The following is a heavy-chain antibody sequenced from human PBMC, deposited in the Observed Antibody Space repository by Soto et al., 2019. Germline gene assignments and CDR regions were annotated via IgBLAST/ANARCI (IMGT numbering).Heavy chain of an antibody. CDR1: GYTFTSYA. CDR2: INAGNGNT. J-gene: IGHJ5*02. Sequence: QVQLVQSGAEVKKPGASVKVSCKASGYTFTSYAMHWVRQAPGQRLEWMGWINAGNGNTRYSQKFQGRVTITRDTSASTAYMELSSLSSEDTAVYYCARAPTVAGMGWFDPWGQGTLVTVSS. D-gene: IGHD6-19*01. CDR3: ARAPTVAGMGWFDP. V-gene: IGHV1-3*01.